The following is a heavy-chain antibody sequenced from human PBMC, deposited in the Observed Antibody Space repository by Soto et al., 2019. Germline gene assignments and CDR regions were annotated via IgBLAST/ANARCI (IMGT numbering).Heavy chain of an antibody. V-gene: IGHV3-48*01. CDR3: ARDGEMATILGDAFDL. CDR1: GFTFSSYS. D-gene: IGHD5-12*01. CDR2: ISSSSSTI. J-gene: IGHJ3*01. Sequence: EVQLVESGGGLVQPGGSLRLSCAASGFTFSSYSMNWVRQAPGKGLEWVSYISSSSSTIYYADSVKGRFTISRDNAKNSLDLQMNSLRAEDTAVYYCARDGEMATILGDAFDLWGQGTMVTVSS.